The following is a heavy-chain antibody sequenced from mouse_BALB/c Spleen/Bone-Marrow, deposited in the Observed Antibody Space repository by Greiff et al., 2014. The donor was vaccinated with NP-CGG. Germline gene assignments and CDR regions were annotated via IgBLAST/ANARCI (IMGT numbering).Heavy chain of an antibody. Sequence: QVTLKESGAEFVKPGTSVKLSCKASGYNFTSYWINWVKLRPGQGLEWIGDIYPGSGGNHKNEKFKTKATLTVDTSSSTAYMQLSSLASEDSALYYCAGDGNWPFAYWGQGTLVTVSA. CDR3: AGDGNWPFAY. V-gene: IGHV1-55*01. D-gene: IGHD4-1*01. J-gene: IGHJ3*01. CDR1: GYNFTSYW. CDR2: IYPGSGGN.